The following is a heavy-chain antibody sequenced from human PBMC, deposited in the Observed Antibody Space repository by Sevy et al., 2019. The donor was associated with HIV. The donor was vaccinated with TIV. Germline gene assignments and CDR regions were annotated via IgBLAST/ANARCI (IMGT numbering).Heavy chain of an antibody. CDR3: ARDYYSDYNCFDP. D-gene: IGHD4-17*01. CDR1: GGSISSGGYY. CDR2: IYYSGST. J-gene: IGHJ5*02. V-gene: IGHV4-31*03. Sequence: SETLSLTCTVSGGSISSGGYYWSWIRQHPGKGLEWIGYIYYSGSTYYNPSLKSRVTISVDTSKNQFSLKLSSVTAADTAVYYCARDYYSDYNCFDPWGQGTLVTVSS.